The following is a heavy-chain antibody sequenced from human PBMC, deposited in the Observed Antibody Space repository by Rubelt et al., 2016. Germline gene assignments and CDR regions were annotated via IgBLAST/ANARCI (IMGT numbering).Heavy chain of an antibody. CDR2: INSDGSGT. Sequence: EVQLVESGGGLVKPGGSLRLSCAASGFTFSGYWMYWVRQAPGKGLVWVSHINSDGSGTGYADSVKGRFSVSRDNAKNTLYLQMNSLRAEDTAVYYCAASFDYWGQGTLVTVSS. CDR1: GFTFSGYW. J-gene: IGHJ4*02. V-gene: IGHV3-74*02. CDR3: AASFDY.